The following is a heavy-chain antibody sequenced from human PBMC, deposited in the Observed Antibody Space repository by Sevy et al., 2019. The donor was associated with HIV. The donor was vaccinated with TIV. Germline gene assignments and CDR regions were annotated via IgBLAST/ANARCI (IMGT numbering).Heavy chain of an antibody. J-gene: IGHJ5*02. V-gene: IGHV1-24*01. CDR1: GYTLTELS. Sequence: ASVKVSCKVSGYTLTELSMHWVRQAPGKGLEWMGGFDPEDGETIYAQKFQGRVTMTEDTSTDTAYMGLSSLRSEDTAVYYCATDYGDLRGDWFDPWGQGTLVTVSS. CDR2: FDPEDGET. CDR3: ATDYGDLRGDWFDP. D-gene: IGHD4-17*01.